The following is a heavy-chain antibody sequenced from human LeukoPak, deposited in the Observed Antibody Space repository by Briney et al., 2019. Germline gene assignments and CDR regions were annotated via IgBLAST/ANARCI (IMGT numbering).Heavy chain of an antibody. V-gene: IGHV3-30*18. CDR2: ISRDGGTT. D-gene: IGHD3-9*01. Sequence: GSLPLSCETSGFSFGRVSMHWVRPAPGKGRDWVALISRDGGTTFYADSVKGRFTISRDNSQSTLYLHMNSLTVEDTAIYYSAKEKRESAGWINFDEWGQGTLVAASS. J-gene: IGHJ4*02. CDR1: GFSFGRVS. CDR3: AKEKRESAGWINFDE.